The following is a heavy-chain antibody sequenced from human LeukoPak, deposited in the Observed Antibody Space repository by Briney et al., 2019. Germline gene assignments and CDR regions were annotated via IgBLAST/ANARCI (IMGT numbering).Heavy chain of an antibody. D-gene: IGHD5-24*01. CDR2: IYPGDSDT. Sequence: GESLKISCKGSGYSFTSYWIGWVRQMPGKGLEWMGIIYPGDSDTRYSPSFQGQVTISADKSISTAYLQWSSLKASDTAMYYCARSGGRWRYYYYGMDVWGQGTTVTVSS. CDR3: ARSGGRWRYYYYGMDV. J-gene: IGHJ6*02. CDR1: GYSFTSYW. V-gene: IGHV5-51*01.